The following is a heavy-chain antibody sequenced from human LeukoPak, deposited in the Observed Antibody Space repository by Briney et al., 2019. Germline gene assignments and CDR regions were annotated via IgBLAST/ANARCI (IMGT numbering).Heavy chain of an antibody. CDR1: GGTFSSYA. V-gene: IGHV1-69*05. CDR2: NIPIFGTA. CDR3: AGGRARHKFDY. Sequence: SVKVSCKASGGTFSSYAISWVRQAPGQGLEWMGGNIPIFGTANYAQKFQGRVTITTDESTSTAYMELSSLRSEDTAVYYCAGGRARHKFDYWGQGTLVTVSS. J-gene: IGHJ4*02. D-gene: IGHD6-6*01.